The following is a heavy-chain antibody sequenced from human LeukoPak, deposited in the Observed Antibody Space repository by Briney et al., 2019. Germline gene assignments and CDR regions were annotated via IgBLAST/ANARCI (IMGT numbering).Heavy chain of an antibody. Sequence: SETLSLTCAVYGGSFSGYYWSWIRQPPGKGLEWIGEINHSGSTNYNPSLKSRVTISVDTSKNQFSLKLSSVTAADTAVYYCASASSLYCSGGSGRPQSGSDYWGQGTLVTVSS. V-gene: IGHV4-34*01. D-gene: IGHD2-15*01. J-gene: IGHJ4*02. CDR2: INHSGST. CDR3: ASASSLYCSGGSGRPQSGSDY. CDR1: GGSFSGYY.